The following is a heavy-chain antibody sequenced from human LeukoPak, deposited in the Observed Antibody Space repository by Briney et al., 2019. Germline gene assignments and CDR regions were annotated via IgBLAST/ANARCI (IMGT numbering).Heavy chain of an antibody. CDR2: ISGSGGST. Sequence: GGSLRLSCAASGFTFSSYAMSWVRQAPGKGLEWVSAISGSGGSTYYADSVKGRFTISRDNSKNTLYLQMNSLRAEDTAVYYCAKGGEYCSGGSCYGNAFDIWGQGTMVTVSS. CDR1: GFTFSSYA. D-gene: IGHD2-15*01. V-gene: IGHV3-23*01. J-gene: IGHJ3*02. CDR3: AKGGEYCSGGSCYGNAFDI.